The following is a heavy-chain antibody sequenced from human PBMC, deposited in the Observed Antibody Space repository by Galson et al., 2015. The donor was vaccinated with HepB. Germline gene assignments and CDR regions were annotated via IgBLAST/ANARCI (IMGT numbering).Heavy chain of an antibody. CDR3: GKTEGDTYYDILVVRRGQKYGMDV. V-gene: IGHV3-30*18. J-gene: IGHJ6*02. Sequence: SLRLSCAASGFTFSNYDMHWVRQGPGKGLEWVASISHDANNKYYADSVKGRFTISRDNSKNTLYLQMNSLRTEDTAVYYCGKTEGDTYYDILVVRRGQKYGMDVWGQGTLVAVSS. D-gene: IGHD3-9*01. CDR1: GFTFSNYD. CDR2: ISHDANNK.